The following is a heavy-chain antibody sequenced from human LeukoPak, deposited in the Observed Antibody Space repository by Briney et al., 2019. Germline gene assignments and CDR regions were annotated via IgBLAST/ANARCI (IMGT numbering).Heavy chain of an antibody. CDR1: GGSSGDTTYY. D-gene: IGHD3-22*01. J-gene: IGHJ3*02. Sequence: SETLSLTCTVSGGSSGDTTYYWTWIRQPPGKGLEWIASIYFSETKYNPSLKSRVTISGGTSKNQFSLKLSSVTAADTAVYYCASPSKLVISRGGFDIWGQGTVVTVSA. V-gene: IGHV4-39*01. CDR2: IYFSET. CDR3: ASPSKLVISRGGFDI.